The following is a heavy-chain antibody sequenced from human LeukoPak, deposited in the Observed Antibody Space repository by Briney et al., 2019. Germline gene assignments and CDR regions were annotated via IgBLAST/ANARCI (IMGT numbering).Heavy chain of an antibody. CDR3: ATETGPPLEYHFDY. J-gene: IGHJ4*02. CDR1: GFTFSSYA. D-gene: IGHD1-1*01. V-gene: IGHV3-30-3*01. Sequence: PGGSLRLSCAASGFTFSSYAMHWVRQAPGKGLEWVAVISYDGSNKYYADSVKGRFTISRDNSKNTLYLQMNSLRAEDTAVYYCATETGPPLEYHFDYWGQGTLVTVSS. CDR2: ISYDGSNK.